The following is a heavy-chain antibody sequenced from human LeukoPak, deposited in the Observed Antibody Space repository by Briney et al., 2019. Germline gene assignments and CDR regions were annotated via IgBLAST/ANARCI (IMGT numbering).Heavy chain of an antibody. J-gene: IGHJ3*02. D-gene: IGHD3-22*01. CDR3: ARDMRTYYYDSSGYFDAFDI. Sequence: SETLSLTCAVYGGSFSGYYWSWIRQPPEKGLEWIGEINHSGSTNYNPSLKSRVTISVDTSKNQFSLKLSSVTAADTAVYYCARDMRTYYYDSSGYFDAFDIWGQGTMATVSS. CDR1: GGSFSGYY. V-gene: IGHV4-34*01. CDR2: INHSGST.